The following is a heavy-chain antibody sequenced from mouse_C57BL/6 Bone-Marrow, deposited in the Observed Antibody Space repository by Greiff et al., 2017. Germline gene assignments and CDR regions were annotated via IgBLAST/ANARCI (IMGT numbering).Heavy chain of an antibody. J-gene: IGHJ4*01. CDR2: IDPEDGDT. CDR1: GFNIKDYY. V-gene: IGHV14-1*01. D-gene: IGHD1-1*01. CDR3: TPYYYGSSYAMDY. Sequence: EVKLVESGAELVRPGASVKLSCTASGFNIKDYYMHWVKQRPEQGLEWIGRIDPEDGDTEYAPKFQGKATMTADTSSNTAYLQLSSLTSEDTAVYYCTPYYYGSSYAMDYWGQGTSVTVSS.